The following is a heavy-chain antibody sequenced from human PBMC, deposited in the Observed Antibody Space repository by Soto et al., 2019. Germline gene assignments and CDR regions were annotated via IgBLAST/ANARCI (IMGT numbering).Heavy chain of an antibody. CDR1: GFTFSSYA. D-gene: IGHD3-22*01. J-gene: IGHJ1*01. CDR3: AKVGLDTITTVTRGDFQH. CDR2: ISGRGGGT. V-gene: IGHV3-23*01. Sequence: EVQLLESGGGLVQPGGSLRLSCAASGFTFSSYAMNWVRQDPGKGLEWVSTISGRGGGTYYADSVKGRFTISSDQSQNTLYLQMISLRAEDTAVDYCAKVGLDTITTVTRGDFQHWCQGTRVTVSS.